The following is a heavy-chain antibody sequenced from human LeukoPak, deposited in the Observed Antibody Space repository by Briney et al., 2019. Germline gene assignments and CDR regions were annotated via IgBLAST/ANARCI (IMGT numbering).Heavy chain of an antibody. Sequence: PGGSLRLSCAASGFTFSSYSMNWVRQAPGKELEWVSSISSSSSYIYYADSVKGRFTISRDNAKNSLYLQMNSLRAEDTAVYYCACPPIAVAEGLWGQGTLVTVSS. CDR3: ACPPIAVAEGL. V-gene: IGHV3-21*01. D-gene: IGHD6-19*01. CDR2: ISSSSSYI. J-gene: IGHJ4*02. CDR1: GFTFSSYS.